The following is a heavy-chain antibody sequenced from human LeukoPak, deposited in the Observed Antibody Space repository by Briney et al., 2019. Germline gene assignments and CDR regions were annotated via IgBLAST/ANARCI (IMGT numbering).Heavy chain of an antibody. CDR3: AIMIRGVTSWFDP. CDR2: INHSGST. V-gene: IGHV4-34*01. CDR1: GGSFSGYY. Sequence: SETLSLTCAVYGGSFSGYYWSWIRQPPGKGLEWIGEINHSGSTNYNPSLKSRVTISVDTSKNQFSLKLTSVTAADTAVYYCAIMIRGVTSWFDPWGQGTLVTVSS. D-gene: IGHD3-10*01. J-gene: IGHJ5*02.